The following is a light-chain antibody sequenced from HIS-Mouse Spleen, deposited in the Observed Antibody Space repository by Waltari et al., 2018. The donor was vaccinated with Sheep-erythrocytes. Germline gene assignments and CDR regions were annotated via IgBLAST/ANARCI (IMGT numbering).Light chain of an antibody. CDR2: DLS. CDR1: SSHVGGYNY. J-gene: IGLJ1*01. CDR3: CSYAGSYNHV. V-gene: IGLV2-11*01. Sequence: QSALTQPRSVSGSPGQSVTISCTGTSSHVGGYNYVSWYQQHPGKAPKLMIYDLSKRPSGVPDRFSGSKSGNTASLTISGLQAEDEADYYCCSYAGSYNHVFGTGTKVTVL.